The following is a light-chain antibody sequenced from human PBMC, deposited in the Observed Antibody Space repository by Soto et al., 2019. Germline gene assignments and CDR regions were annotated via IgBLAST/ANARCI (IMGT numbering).Light chain of an antibody. V-gene: IGKV1-39*01. CDR1: QPISNY. J-gene: IGKJ2*01. CDR2: AAS. Sequence: DIQMTQSPSSLSASVGDRVTITFRASQPISNYLHWYQQKPGKAPKFLISAASTLQSGVPSSFSGYGSETDFTLSISRLHPADFATYYCQKMHTFACIFGQGTK. CDR3: QKMHTFACI.